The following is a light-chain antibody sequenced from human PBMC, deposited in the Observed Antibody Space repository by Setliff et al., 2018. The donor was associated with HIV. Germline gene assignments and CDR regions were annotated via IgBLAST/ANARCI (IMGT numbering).Light chain of an antibody. CDR3: SSYTASSTLV. Sequence: SALTQPASVSGSPGQSITISCTGSSSDVGGYNSISCYQQHPGKAPKRMIYDVSQRHSGVSDRFSGSKSGITASLTISGLQPEDESDYYCSSYTASSTLVFGGGTK. J-gene: IGLJ3*02. CDR2: DVS. V-gene: IGLV2-14*03. CDR1: SSDVGGYNS.